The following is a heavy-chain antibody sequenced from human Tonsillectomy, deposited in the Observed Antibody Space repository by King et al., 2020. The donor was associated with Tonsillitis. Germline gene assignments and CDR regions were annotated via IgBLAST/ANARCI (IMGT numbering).Heavy chain of an antibody. CDR1: GYTFTAYY. Sequence: VQLVESGAEVKKPGASVKVSCKASGYTFTAYYIHWVRQAPGQGLEWMGWINPNSGGTNSAQRFQGWVTMTRDTSISTAYMELSRLRSDDTAVYYCAREIYSGSANAFDIWGQGTMVTVSS. D-gene: IGHD1-26*01. CDR2: INPNSGGT. J-gene: IGHJ3*02. CDR3: AREIYSGSANAFDI. V-gene: IGHV1-2*04.